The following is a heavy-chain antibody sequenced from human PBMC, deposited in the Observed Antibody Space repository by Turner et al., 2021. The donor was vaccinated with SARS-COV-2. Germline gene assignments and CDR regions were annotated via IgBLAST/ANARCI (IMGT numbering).Heavy chain of an antibody. D-gene: IGHD1-26*01. J-gene: IGHJ2*01. CDR3: ARGGVKMSTIYWYFDL. V-gene: IGHV3-30*03. Sequence: QVRLLESGGDVVPPGRSLRLSCTASGFTFSSYPMHWVRQAPGKGLEWVAVISYAGDNTKYADSVKGRFTVSRDTSKSTLFLQINSLKSEDTAVYYCARGGVKMSTIYWYFDLWGRGTLVTVSS. CDR2: ISYAGDNT. CDR1: GFTFSSYP.